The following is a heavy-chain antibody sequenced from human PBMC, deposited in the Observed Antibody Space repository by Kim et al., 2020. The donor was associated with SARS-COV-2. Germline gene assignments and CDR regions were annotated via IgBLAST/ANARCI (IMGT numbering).Heavy chain of an antibody. D-gene: IGHD3-10*01. CDR3: AREDGSGSYSNWFDP. CDR1: GFTFDDYG. V-gene: IGHV3-20*04. J-gene: IGHJ5*02. Sequence: GGSLRLSCVASGFTFDDYGMNWVRLAPGKGLEWVSGINWSGGSTGYADSVKCRFTISRDNAKNSLYLQMNSLRAEDTALYYCAREDGSGSYSNWFDPWGQGTLVTVSS. CDR2: INWSGGST.